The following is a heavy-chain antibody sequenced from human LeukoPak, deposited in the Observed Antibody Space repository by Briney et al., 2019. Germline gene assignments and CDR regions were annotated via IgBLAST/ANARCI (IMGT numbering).Heavy chain of an antibody. V-gene: IGHV4-59*08. CDR2: IYYSGST. CDR1: GGSISSYY. CDR3: ARRHPYYYGSGSYIGGYFDY. J-gene: IGHJ4*02. D-gene: IGHD3-10*01. Sequence: SATLSLTCTVSGGSISSYYWSWIRQPPGKGLEWIGYIYYSGSTNYNPSLKSRVTISVDTSKNQFSLKLSSVTAADTAVYYCARRHPYYYGSGSYIGGYFDYWGQGTLVTVSS.